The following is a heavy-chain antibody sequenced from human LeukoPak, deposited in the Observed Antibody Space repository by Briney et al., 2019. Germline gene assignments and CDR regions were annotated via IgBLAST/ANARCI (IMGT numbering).Heavy chain of an antibody. J-gene: IGHJ3*01. D-gene: IGHD1-14*01. V-gene: IGHV3-74*01. CDR3: VVVVEPPDSDGFDV. Sequence: GGSLRLSCAASGFTFSSYAMSWVRQAPGNGLVWVSLINADGSTATYADSVKGRFTISRDNARNTLSLQMNSLTIEDTAVYYCVVVVEPPDSDGFDVWGQGTMITVSS. CDR2: INADGSTA. CDR1: GFTFSSYA.